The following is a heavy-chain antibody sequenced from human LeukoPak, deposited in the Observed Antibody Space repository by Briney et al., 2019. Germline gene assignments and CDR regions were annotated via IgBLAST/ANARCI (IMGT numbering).Heavy chain of an antibody. CDR3: ARDQDTAMLFDY. V-gene: IGHV3-74*01. CDR2: INSDGSST. D-gene: IGHD5-18*01. CDR1: GFTFSSYW. Sequence: PGGSLRLSCAASGFTFSSYWMHWVRQAPGKGLVWVSRINSDGSSTSYADSVKGRFTISRDNAKNTLYLQMNGLRAEDTAVYYCARDQDTAMLFDYWGQGTLVTVSS. J-gene: IGHJ4*02.